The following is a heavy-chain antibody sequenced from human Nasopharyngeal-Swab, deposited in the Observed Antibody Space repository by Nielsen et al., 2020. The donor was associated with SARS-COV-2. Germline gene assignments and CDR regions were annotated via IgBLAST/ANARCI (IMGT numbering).Heavy chain of an antibody. J-gene: IGHJ6*02. CDR1: GFTFNNSN. V-gene: IGHV3-21*01. Sequence: GEDLKISCAASGFTFNNSNFNWVRQAPGKGLEWVSSIDHSSIYLYYADSVKGRFTISRDNAKNSLYLQMNSLKTEDTAGSYCAGDGLDYDFWSAYFMCAWGHGTTVTVSS. CDR3: AGDGLDYDFWSAYFMCA. D-gene: IGHD3-3*01. CDR2: IDHSSIYL.